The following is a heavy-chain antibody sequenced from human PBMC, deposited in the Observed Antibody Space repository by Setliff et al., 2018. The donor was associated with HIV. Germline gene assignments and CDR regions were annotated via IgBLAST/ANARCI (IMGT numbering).Heavy chain of an antibody. D-gene: IGHD3-3*01. Sequence: SETLSLTCGVYGESLSGYSWNWIRQPPGKGLEWIGEINRGGSTNYNPSLKSRAIISVDTSKKHLSLNLNSVTAADTAVYYCARSNTEGVEDGVTLFGVVYYYYYMDVWGKGTTVTVS. V-gene: IGHV4-34*01. CDR2: INRGGST. CDR3: ARSNTEGVEDGVTLFGVVYYYYYMDV. J-gene: IGHJ6*03. CDR1: GESLSGYS.